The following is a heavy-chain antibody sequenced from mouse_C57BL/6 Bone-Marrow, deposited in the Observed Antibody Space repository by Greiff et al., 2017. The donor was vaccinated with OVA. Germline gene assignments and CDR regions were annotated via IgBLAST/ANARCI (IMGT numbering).Heavy chain of an antibody. V-gene: IGHV1-80*01. J-gene: IGHJ2*01. CDR2: IYPGDGDT. CDR3: ARSEGSPYYFDY. CDR1: GYAFSSYW. Sequence: QVQLQQSGAELVKPGASVKISCKASGYAFSSYWMNRVKQRPGKGLEWIGQIYPGDGDTNYNGKFKGKATLTADKSSSTAYMQLSSLTSEDSAVYFCARSEGSPYYFDYWGQGTTLTVSS. D-gene: IGHD1-1*01.